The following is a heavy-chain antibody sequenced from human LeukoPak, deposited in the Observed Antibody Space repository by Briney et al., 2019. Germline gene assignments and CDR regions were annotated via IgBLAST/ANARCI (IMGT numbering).Heavy chain of an antibody. D-gene: IGHD3-16*01. V-gene: IGHV3-23*01. CDR3: ARTRGPNVFGGVHDY. J-gene: IGHJ4*02. CDR1: GFPFSSYA. Sequence: GGSLRLSCAASGFPFSSYAMSWVRQAPGKGLEWVSGISGGGGSTYYADSVRGRFTISRDNSKNTLYLQVNSLRAEGTAVYYCARTRGPNVFGGVHDYWGQGTLVTVSS. CDR2: ISGGGGST.